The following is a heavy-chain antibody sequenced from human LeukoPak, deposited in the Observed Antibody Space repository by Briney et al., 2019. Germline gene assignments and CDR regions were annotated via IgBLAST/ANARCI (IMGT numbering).Heavy chain of an antibody. J-gene: IGHJ5*02. CDR3: VRFGGCSSTSCVQGFDP. CDR1: GGSISSGGYY. D-gene: IGHD2-2*01. CDR2: IYYSGST. Sequence: PSETLSLTCTVSGGSISSGGYYWSWIRQHPGKGLEWIGYIYYSGSTYYNPSLKSRVTISVDTSKNQFSLKLSSVTAADTAVYYCVRFGGCSSTSCVQGFDPWGQGTLVTVSS. V-gene: IGHV4-31*03.